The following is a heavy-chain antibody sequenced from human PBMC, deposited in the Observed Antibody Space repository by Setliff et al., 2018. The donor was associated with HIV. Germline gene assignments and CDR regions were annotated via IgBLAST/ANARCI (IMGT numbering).Heavy chain of an antibody. J-gene: IGHJ3*01. CDR3: AREWLQHTGDDAFDV. CDR1: SDSIRFYY. D-gene: IGHD5-12*01. Sequence: SETLSLTCTVSSDSIRFYYWSWIRQPPGKGLEWIGYIYYTGTTKYNPSLKSRVTISIDTSKNQFSLKLTSVTAADTAVYYCAREWLQHTGDDAFDVWGQGTMVTVSS. V-gene: IGHV4-59*01. CDR2: IYYTGTT.